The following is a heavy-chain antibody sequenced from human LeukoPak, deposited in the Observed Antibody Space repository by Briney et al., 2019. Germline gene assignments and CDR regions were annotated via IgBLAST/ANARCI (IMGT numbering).Heavy chain of an antibody. V-gene: IGHV4-59*08. Sequence: SETLSLTCTVSGGSISSYYWSWIRQPPGKGLEWIGCIYYIGSTNYNPSLKSRVTISVDTSKNQFSLTLSAVSAADTAVYYCARHGGAYGFDYWGQGTLVTVSS. CDR3: ARHGGAYGFDY. J-gene: IGHJ4*02. CDR2: IYYIGST. D-gene: IGHD4-17*01. CDR1: GGSISSYY.